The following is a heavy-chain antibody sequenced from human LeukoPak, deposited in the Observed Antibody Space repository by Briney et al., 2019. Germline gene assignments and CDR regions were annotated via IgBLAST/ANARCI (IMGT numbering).Heavy chain of an antibody. D-gene: IGHD1-26*01. J-gene: IGHJ4*02. CDR2: ISSGSTYI. CDR3: ARDRVGSSHDY. CDR1: GFTFSNSA. Sequence: GGSLRLSCAASGFTFSNSAMSWVRQAPGKGLEWVSSISSGSTYIYYADSVKGRFTISRDHANNSLYLEMNSLRAEDTAVYYCARDRVGSSHDYWGQGTLVTVSS. V-gene: IGHV3-21*01.